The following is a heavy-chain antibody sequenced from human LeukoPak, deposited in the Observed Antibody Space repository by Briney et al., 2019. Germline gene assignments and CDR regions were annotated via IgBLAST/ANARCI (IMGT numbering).Heavy chain of an antibody. CDR2: VRSKAVGGTT. J-gene: IGHJ4*02. CDR3: TTVRPGTSGYSY. CDR1: GFTFSSAW. V-gene: IGHV3-15*01. Sequence: GGSLRLSCAASGFTFSSAWMTWVRQAPGKGLEWVGRVRSKAVGGTTDYAAPAKGRFTISRDDSKNTVLLQMNSLKTEDTAVYYCTTVRPGTSGYSYWGQGTLVTVSS. D-gene: IGHD3-22*01.